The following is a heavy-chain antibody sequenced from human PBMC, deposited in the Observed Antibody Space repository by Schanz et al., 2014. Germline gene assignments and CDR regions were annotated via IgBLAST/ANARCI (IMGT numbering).Heavy chain of an antibody. CDR3: ARRHHFRSGPYYYYYMDV. D-gene: IGHD3-3*02. CDR1: GVSITTSNW. CDR2: VFHSGIS. J-gene: IGHJ6*03. V-gene: IGHV4-4*02. Sequence: QVQLQESGPGLVKPSATLTLTCDVSGVSITTSNWWSWVRQPPGKGLEWIGEVFHSGISNSNPSLKTRVTISLDKSNNQFSMKLKSVTAADTAVYFCARRHHFRSGPYYYYYMDVWGKGTTVTDSS.